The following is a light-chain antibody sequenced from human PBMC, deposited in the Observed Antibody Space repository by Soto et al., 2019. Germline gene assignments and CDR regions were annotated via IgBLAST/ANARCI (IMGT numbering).Light chain of an antibody. V-gene: IGLV2-14*01. CDR3: SSYTSSRTLV. Sequence: QSALTQPASVSGSPGQSITISCTGTSNDVGGYNFVSWYQQHPGKAPKLMIYDLSNRPSGVSNRFSGSKSGNTASLTISRLQAEDEADYYCSSYTSSRTLVFGGGTQLTVL. CDR2: DLS. J-gene: IGLJ2*01. CDR1: SNDVGGYNF.